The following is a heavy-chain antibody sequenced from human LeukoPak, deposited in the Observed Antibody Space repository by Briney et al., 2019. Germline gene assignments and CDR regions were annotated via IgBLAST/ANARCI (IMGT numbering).Heavy chain of an antibody. CDR1: GCTLGDYA. CDR2: IRSKACGGTT. Sequence: GGSLRLSLTASGCTLGDYAMSWVRQAPGRGGAGVGFIRSKACGGTTECAASVKGRFTISRDDSKSIAYLQMNSLKTEDTAVYYCTRAPPMTTVTLFDYWGQGTLVTVSS. V-gene: IGHV3-49*04. CDR3: TRAPPMTTVTLFDY. J-gene: IGHJ4*02. D-gene: IGHD4-17*01.